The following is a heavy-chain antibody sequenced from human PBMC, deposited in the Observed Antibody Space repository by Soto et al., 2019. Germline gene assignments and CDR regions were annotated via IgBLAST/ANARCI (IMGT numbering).Heavy chain of an antibody. Sequence: PGESLKISCKGSGYSFTSYWIGWVRQMPVKGLEWMGIIYPGDSDTRYSPSFQGQVTISADKSISTAYLQWSSLKASDTAMYYCARQLQMVRGANVDAEIYYYYGMDVWGQGTTVTVSS. CDR3: ARQLQMVRGANVDAEIYYYYGMDV. J-gene: IGHJ6*02. V-gene: IGHV5-51*01. CDR2: IYPGDSDT. D-gene: IGHD3-10*01. CDR1: GYSFTSYW.